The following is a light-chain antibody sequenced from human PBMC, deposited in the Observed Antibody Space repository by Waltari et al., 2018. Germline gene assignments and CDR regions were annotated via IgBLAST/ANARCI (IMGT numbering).Light chain of an antibody. J-gene: IGKJ5*01. CDR1: QSVSSY. CDR2: DAS. V-gene: IGKV3-11*01. CDR3: QQRSNWPIT. Sequence: EIVLTQSPRTLSLSPGERATLPCRASQSVSSYLAWYQQKPGQAPRLLIYDASNRATGIPARFSGSGSGTDFTLTISSLEPEDFAVYYCQQRSNWPITFGQGTRLEIK.